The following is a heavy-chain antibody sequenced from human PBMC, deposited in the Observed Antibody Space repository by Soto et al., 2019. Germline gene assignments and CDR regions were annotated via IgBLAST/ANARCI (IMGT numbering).Heavy chain of an antibody. CDR3: ARETETRRSSGWYGVDY. Sequence: QVQLVQSGAEVKKPGSSVKVSCKASGGTFSSYTISWVRQAPGQGLEWMGRIIPILGIANYAQKFQGRVTITADKSTSTAYMELSSLRSEDTAVYYCARETETRRSSGWYGVDYWGQGTLVTVSS. CDR1: GGTFSSYT. V-gene: IGHV1-69*08. D-gene: IGHD6-19*01. CDR2: IIPILGIA. J-gene: IGHJ4*02.